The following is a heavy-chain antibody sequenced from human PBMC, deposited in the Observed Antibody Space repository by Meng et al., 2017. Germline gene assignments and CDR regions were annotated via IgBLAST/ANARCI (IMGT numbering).Heavy chain of an antibody. J-gene: IGHJ4*02. CDR1: GFTFSSDW. Sequence: EVEVVGYGGGLVQHGGSLRLACAASGFTFSSDWMHWVREAPGKGLVWVSRINSDGSSTSYADSVKGRFTISRDNAKNTLYLQMNSLRAEDTAVYYCARDRSSSGFDYWGQGTLVTVSS. CDR3: ARDRSSSGFDY. V-gene: IGHV3-74*01. CDR2: INSDGSST. D-gene: IGHD6-19*01.